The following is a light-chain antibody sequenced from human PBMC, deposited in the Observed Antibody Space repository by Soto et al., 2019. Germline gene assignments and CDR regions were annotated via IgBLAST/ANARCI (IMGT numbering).Light chain of an antibody. J-gene: IGKJ4*01. Sequence: EIVLTQSPATLSLSPGERATLSCRASQSVSSYLAWYQQKPGQAPRLLIYDASNRATGIPARFSGSGSGTDFPLTISSLEPEDSAVYYCQQRYNWPRLTFGGGTKVEIK. CDR3: QQRYNWPRLT. CDR2: DAS. CDR1: QSVSSY. V-gene: IGKV3-11*01.